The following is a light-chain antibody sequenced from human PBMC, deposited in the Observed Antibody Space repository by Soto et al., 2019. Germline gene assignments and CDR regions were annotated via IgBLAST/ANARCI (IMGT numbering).Light chain of an antibody. V-gene: IGLV2-14*01. CDR3: SSYSSTSALHI. J-gene: IGLJ1*01. Sequence: QSALTQPASVSGSPGQSVTISCTGTTSDVGGYEFVSWYQQYPGKAPKIVIYEVTNRPSRVSHRFSASKSGNTASLTISGLQAEDEADYFCSSYSSTSALHIFGTGTKATVL. CDR2: EVT. CDR1: TSDVGGYEF.